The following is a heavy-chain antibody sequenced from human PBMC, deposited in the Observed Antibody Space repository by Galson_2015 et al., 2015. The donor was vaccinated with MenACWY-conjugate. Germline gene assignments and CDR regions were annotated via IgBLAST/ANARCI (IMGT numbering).Heavy chain of an antibody. CDR1: GFSLSTSGMC. Sequence: PALVKPTQTLTLTCTFPGFSLSTSGMCVSWIRQPPGKALEWLALIDWDDDKYYSTSLKTRLTISKDTSKNQVVLTMTNMDPVDTATYYCARQAAGTGYYYGMDVWGQGTTVTVSS. J-gene: IGHJ6*02. V-gene: IGHV2-70*01. CDR3: ARQAAGTGYYYGMDV. CDR2: IDWDDDK. D-gene: IGHD6-13*01.